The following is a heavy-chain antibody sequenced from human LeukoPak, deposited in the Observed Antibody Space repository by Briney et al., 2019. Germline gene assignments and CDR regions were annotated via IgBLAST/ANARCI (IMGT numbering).Heavy chain of an antibody. CDR2: IRDDGTEK. Sequence: GGSLRLSCTASGFTFSTYWMSWVRQDPGKGLEWVANIRDDGTEKDYVGSVKGRFTISRDNAKNSLSLQMNSLRVEDTAVYYCARERWLQPDYWGQGTLVTVSS. J-gene: IGHJ4*02. CDR3: ARERWLQPDY. V-gene: IGHV3-7*01. D-gene: IGHD5-24*01. CDR1: GFTFSTYW.